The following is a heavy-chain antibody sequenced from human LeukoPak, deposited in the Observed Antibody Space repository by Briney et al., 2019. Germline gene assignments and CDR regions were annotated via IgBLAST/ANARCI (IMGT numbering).Heavy chain of an antibody. D-gene: IGHD4-11*01. CDR2: RNPNSGHT. Sequence: SVTVSFKGTGYTFTSYDSNCVGQATGQRLEWMGGRNPNSGHTGLAYKFQGRLTMHTNTAISTAYVELSSQTREDTVVYSCARGPVTTRGMDVWGQGTTVTVSS. CDR3: ARGPVTTRGMDV. CDR1: GYTFTSYD. V-gene: IGHV1-8*01. J-gene: IGHJ6*02.